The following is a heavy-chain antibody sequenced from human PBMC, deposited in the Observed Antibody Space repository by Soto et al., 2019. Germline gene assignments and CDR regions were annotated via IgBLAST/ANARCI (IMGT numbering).Heavy chain of an antibody. D-gene: IGHD6-6*01. Sequence: QLQLQESGPGLVKPSETLSLTCTVSGGSISSSSYYWGWIRPPPGKGMEWIGSIYYSGSTYYTPPRKRRVTIYVDTSKNQFSLKLSSVTAAVTSVYYCARNEVPARAWFDPWGQGTLVTVSS. CDR3: ARNEVPARAWFDP. CDR1: GGSISSSSYY. CDR2: IYYSGST. V-gene: IGHV4-39*01. J-gene: IGHJ5*02.